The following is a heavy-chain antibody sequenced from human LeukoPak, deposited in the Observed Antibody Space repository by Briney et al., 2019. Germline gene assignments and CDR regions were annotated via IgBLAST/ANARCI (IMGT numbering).Heavy chain of an antibody. J-gene: IGHJ4*02. Sequence: SETLSLTCTVSGGSISSYYWSWIRQPAGKGLEWIGRIYTSGSTNYNPSLKSRVTMSVDTSKNHFSLNLKLSSVTAADTAVYYCARIAYSGYDFRGGADYWGQGTLVTVSS. CDR1: GGSISSYY. V-gene: IGHV4-4*07. CDR3: ARIAYSGYDFRGGADY. CDR2: IYTSGST. D-gene: IGHD5-12*01.